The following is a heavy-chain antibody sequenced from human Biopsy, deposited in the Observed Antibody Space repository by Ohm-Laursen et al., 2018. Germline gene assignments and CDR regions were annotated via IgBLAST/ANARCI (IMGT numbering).Heavy chain of an antibody. CDR3: ARGPHSGSHSCFDY. CDR1: GGTFINYA. D-gene: IGHD1-26*01. Sequence: SVKVSCKSSGGTFINYAISWVRQAPGQGLEWMGGIIPMFSTANYAQMFQGRVTISADESTSTSYMELSSLTTEDTAIYYCARGPHSGSHSCFDYWGRGTLVTVSS. V-gene: IGHV1-69*13. J-gene: IGHJ4*02. CDR2: IIPMFSTA.